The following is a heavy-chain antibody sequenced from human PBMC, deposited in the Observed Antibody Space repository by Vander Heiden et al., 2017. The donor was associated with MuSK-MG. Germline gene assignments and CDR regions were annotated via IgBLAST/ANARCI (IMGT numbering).Heavy chain of an antibody. J-gene: IGHJ6*02. Sequence: QVQLVESGGGVVQSGRSLRLSCAASGFTFSSDGMHWVRQAPGKGLEWVAVISYDGRNKYYADSVKGRFTISRDNSKNTLYLQMNSLRAEDTAVYYCAKDMGYSGSYYYYYGMDVWGQGTTVTVSS. CDR2: ISYDGRNK. V-gene: IGHV3-30*18. D-gene: IGHD1-26*01. CDR1: GFTFSSDG. CDR3: AKDMGYSGSYYYYYGMDV.